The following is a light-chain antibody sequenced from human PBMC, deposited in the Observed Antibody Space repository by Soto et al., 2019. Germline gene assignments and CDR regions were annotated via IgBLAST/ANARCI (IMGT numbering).Light chain of an antibody. CDR2: EVS. Sequence: ALTQPASVSGSPGQSITISCTGTSSDVGGYNYVSWYQQHPGKAPKLMIYEVSNRPSGASNRFSGSKSGNTASLTISGLQAEYEADYYCSSFTNTESYVFGNGTKVTVL. CDR3: SSFTNTESYV. J-gene: IGLJ1*01. V-gene: IGLV2-14*01. CDR1: SSDVGGYNY.